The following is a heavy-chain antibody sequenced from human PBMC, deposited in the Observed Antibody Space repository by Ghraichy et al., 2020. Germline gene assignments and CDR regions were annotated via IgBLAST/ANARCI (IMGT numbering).Heavy chain of an antibody. Sequence: GESLRLSCEASGLTFSSYGLHWVRQAPGQGLEWVALITYDGDRQPFAESVKGRFTISRDDSKSMLYLQMNSLRPEDTALYYCVAEGGVWVGDPFVWGQGTLVTVSS. J-gene: IGHJ4*02. CDR2: ITYDGDRQ. V-gene: IGHV3-30*03. D-gene: IGHD3-16*01. CDR3: VAEGGVWVGDPFV. CDR1: GLTFSSYG.